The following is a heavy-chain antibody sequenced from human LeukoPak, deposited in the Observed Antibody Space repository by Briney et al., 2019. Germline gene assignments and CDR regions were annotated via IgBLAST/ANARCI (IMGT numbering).Heavy chain of an antibody. Sequence: GGSLRLSCAASGFTFSRYAMHWVRQAPGKGLEWVAVISYDGSNKYYADSVKGRFTISRDNSKNTLHLQMNSLRAEDMAVYYCARDNGVTAVAGHFDYWGQGTLVTVSS. CDR1: GFTFSRYA. D-gene: IGHD6-19*01. V-gene: IGHV3-30-3*01. CDR3: ARDNGVTAVAGHFDY. CDR2: ISYDGSNK. J-gene: IGHJ4*02.